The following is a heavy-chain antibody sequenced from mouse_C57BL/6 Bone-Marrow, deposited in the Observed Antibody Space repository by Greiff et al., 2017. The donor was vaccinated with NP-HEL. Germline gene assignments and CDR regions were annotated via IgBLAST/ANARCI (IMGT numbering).Heavy chain of an antibody. CDR1: GYTFTSYW. CDR2: IDPSDSYT. CDR3: ERDYGNYGWYAMDY. J-gene: IGHJ4*01. V-gene: IGHV1-69*01. D-gene: IGHD2-1*01. Sequence: VQLQQSGAELVMPGASVKLSCKASGYTFTSYWMHWVKQRPGQGLEWIGEIDPSDSYTNYNQKFKGKSTLTVDKSSSTANMQLSSLTSEDSAVYYCERDYGNYGWYAMDYWGQGTSVTVAS.